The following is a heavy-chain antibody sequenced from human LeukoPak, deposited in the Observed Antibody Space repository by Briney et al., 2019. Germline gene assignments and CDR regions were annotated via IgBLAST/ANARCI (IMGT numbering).Heavy chain of an antibody. V-gene: IGHV1-69*05. CDR1: GGTFSSYA. J-gene: IGHJ6*03. CDR3: ARVTSYGDYFSYYYYMDV. D-gene: IGHD4-17*01. CDR2: IIPIFGTA. Sequence: SVKVSCRASGGTFSSYAISWVRQAPGQGLEWMGGIIPIFGTANYAQKFQGRVTITTDESTSTAYMELSSLRSEDTAVYYCARVTSYGDYFSYYYYMDVWGKGTTVTVSS.